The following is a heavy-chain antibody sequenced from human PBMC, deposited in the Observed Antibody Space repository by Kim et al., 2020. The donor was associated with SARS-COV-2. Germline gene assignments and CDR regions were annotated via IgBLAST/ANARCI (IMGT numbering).Heavy chain of an antibody. D-gene: IGHD3-22*01. V-gene: IGHV4-39*01. Sequence: SETLSLTCTVSGGSISSSSYYWGWIRQPPGKGLEWIGSIYYSGSTYYNPSLKSRVTISVDTSKNQFSLKLSSVTAADTAVYYCASGVYYYDSSGYYHNWGQGTLVTVSS. CDR1: GGSISSSSYY. CDR3: ASGVYYYDSSGYYHN. CDR2: IYYSGST. J-gene: IGHJ4*02.